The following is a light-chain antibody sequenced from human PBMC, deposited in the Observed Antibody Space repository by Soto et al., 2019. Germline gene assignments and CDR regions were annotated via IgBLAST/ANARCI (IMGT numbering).Light chain of an antibody. J-gene: IGKJ1*01. CDR2: GAS. CDR1: QSVRSSY. Sequence: EIVLTQSPGTLSLSPGERATLSCRASQSVRSSYLGWYQQKPGQAPRLLIYGASTRATGIPDRFIGTGSGTYFTLTISRLEPEDFAVYYCQHYGSYPPRWTFGQGTKVAIK. V-gene: IGKV3-20*01. CDR3: QHYGSYPPRWT.